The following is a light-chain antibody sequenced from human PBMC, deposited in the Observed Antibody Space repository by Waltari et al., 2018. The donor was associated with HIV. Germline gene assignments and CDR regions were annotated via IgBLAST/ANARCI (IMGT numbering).Light chain of an antibody. CDR3: SSYTSSSTWV. V-gene: IGLV2-14*03. CDR1: SSDVGGYNY. J-gene: IGLJ3*02. CDR2: DVT. Sequence: QSALTQPASVSGSPGQSITISCTGTSSDVGGYNYASWYQQHPGNAPKLMIYDVTNRPSGVSNRFSGSKSGNTASLTISGLQLEDEADYYCSSYTSSSTWVFGGGTKLTVL.